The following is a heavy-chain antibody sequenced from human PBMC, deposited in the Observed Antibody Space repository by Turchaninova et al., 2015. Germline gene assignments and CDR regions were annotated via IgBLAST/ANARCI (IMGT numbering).Heavy chain of an antibody. Sequence: QVQLVQSGAEVKKPGYSVKVAGGGSGCTVNSDAINWVRQAPGQGLELMGGIIAILATTHYAEKFQDRPTITADKSTSTAYMELSGLRSEDTAVYFCARGSGSSGGGSYYYYAVDVWGQGTTVTVSS. CDR3: ARGSGSSGGGSYYYYAVDV. D-gene: IGHD5-18*01. J-gene: IGHJ6*02. CDR1: GCTVNSDA. V-gene: IGHV1-69*06. CDR2: IIAILATT.